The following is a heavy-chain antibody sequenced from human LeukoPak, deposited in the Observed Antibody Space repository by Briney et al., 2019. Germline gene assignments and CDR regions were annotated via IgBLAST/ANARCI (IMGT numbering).Heavy chain of an antibody. Sequence: SETLSLTCTVSGGSISSGSYYRSWIRQPAGKGLEWIGRIYTSGSTNYNPSLKSRVTISVDTSKNQFSLKLSSVTAADTAVYYCARRGKDYYDKGSAFDIWGQGTMVTVSS. V-gene: IGHV4-61*02. D-gene: IGHD3-22*01. CDR1: GGSISSGSYY. CDR2: IYTSGST. CDR3: ARRGKDYYDKGSAFDI. J-gene: IGHJ3*02.